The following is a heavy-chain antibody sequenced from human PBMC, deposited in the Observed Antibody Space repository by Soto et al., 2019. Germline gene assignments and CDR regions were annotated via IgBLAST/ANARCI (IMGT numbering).Heavy chain of an antibody. CDR2: IVVGSGNT. CDR3: AAGTDIVVVPAAPYHYYGMDV. D-gene: IGHD2-2*01. CDR1: GFTFTSSA. Sequence: SVKVSCKASGFTFTSSAVQWVRQARGQRLEWIGWIVVGSGNTNYAQKFQERDTITRDMSTSTAYMELSSLRSEDTAVYYCAAGTDIVVVPAAPYHYYGMDVWGQGTTVTVSS. J-gene: IGHJ6*02. V-gene: IGHV1-58*01.